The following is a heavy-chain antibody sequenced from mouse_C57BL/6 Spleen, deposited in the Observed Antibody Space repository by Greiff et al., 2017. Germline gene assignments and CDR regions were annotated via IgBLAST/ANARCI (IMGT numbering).Heavy chain of an antibody. CDR2: ISDGGSYT. CDR1: GFTFSSYA. Sequence: EVQLVESGGGLVKPGGSLKLSCAASGFTFSSYAMSWVRQNPEKRLEWVATISDGGSYTYYPDNVKGRFTISRDNAKNNLYLQMSHLKSEDTAMYYCAREEIGGSSTFAYWGQGTLVTVSA. V-gene: IGHV5-4*01. J-gene: IGHJ3*01. CDR3: AREEIGGSSTFAY. D-gene: IGHD1-1*01.